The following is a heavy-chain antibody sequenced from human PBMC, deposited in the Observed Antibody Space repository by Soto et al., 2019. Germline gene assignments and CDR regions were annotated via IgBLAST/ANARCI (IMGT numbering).Heavy chain of an antibody. CDR3: VKSRGGNNFDFFD. Sequence: GGSLRLSCSASGFTFSSYAMHWVRQAPGKGLEYVSGVRGNGDPPFYADSVKGRFTISRDNSKNTLYLQMSSLSADDTAVYYCVKSRGGNNFDFFDWGQGALVTVPS. V-gene: IGHV3-64D*06. D-gene: IGHD5-12*01. CDR2: VRGNGDPP. CDR1: GFTFSSYA. J-gene: IGHJ4*02.